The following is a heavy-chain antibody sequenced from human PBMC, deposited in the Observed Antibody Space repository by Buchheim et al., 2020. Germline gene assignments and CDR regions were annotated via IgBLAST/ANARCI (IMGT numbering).Heavy chain of an antibody. CDR2: INREGTTT. CDR3: VRDMYGSGDY. CDR1: GFPFSIYW. D-gene: IGHD3-10*01. V-gene: IGHV3-74*01. J-gene: IGHJ4*02. Sequence: EVQLVESGGGLVQPGGSLRLSCSAPGFPFSIYWMHWVRQAPGKGLAWVSHINREGTTTNYADSVRGRFTLPRDNGKNTQYLQMNNLRAEDTAVYYCVRDMYGSGDYWGQGTL.